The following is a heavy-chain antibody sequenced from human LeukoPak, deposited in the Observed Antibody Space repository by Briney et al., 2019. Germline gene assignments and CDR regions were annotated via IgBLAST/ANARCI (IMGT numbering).Heavy chain of an antibody. D-gene: IGHD6-19*01. J-gene: IGHJ4*02. CDR3: AVESSGCYLAGYFDY. CDR2: FYYSGST. V-gene: IGHV4-39*01. CDR1: GGSISSCSYY. Sequence: SETLSLTCTVSGGSISSCSYYWGWIRQPPGKGLEGIVSFYYSGSTYYNPSLQIRVTISVDTSKNQFSLKLSSVTASITAVYDCAVESSGCYLAGYFDYWGQGTLVTVSS.